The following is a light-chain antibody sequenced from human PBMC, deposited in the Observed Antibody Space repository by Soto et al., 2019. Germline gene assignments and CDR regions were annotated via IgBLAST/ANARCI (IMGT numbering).Light chain of an antibody. CDR2: EVS. Sequence: QSVVTQPPPASGSPGQSGPISSTGTSRYIGAYNYVSWYQQYPGKAPKLMIFEVSKRPSGVPDRFSGSKSGNTASLTVSGLQAEDEADYYCCSYAGSNNLIFGTGTKVTVL. J-gene: IGLJ1*01. CDR1: SRYIGAYNY. CDR3: CSYAGSNNLI. V-gene: IGLV2-8*01.